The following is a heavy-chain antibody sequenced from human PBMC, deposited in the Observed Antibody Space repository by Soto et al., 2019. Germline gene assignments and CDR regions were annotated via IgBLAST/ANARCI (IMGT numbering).Heavy chain of an antibody. Sequence: ETLSLTCTVSGGSISSYYWSWIRQPPGKGLEWIGYIYYSGSTNYNPSLKSRVTISVDTSKNQFSLKLSSVTAADTAVYYCARDRFYDISVDYYYYGMDVWGQGTTVTVSS. V-gene: IGHV4-59*01. D-gene: IGHD3-9*01. CDR3: ARDRFYDISVDYYYYGMDV. CDR1: GGSISSYY. CDR2: IYYSGST. J-gene: IGHJ6*02.